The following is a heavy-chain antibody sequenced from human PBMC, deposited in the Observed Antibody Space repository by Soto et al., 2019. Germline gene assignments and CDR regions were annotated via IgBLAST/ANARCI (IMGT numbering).Heavy chain of an antibody. CDR2: IDPSDSYI. CDR3: ARHTYSASSWLDP. Sequence: PGESLKISCKGSGYDITTYWISWVRQMPGRGLEWVGRIDPSDSYINYSPSFQGHVTFSADRSTNTAYLQWNSLKASDTAIVYCARHTYSASSWLDPWGQGTLVTVSS. D-gene: IGHD5-12*01. CDR1: GYDITTYW. V-gene: IGHV5-10-1*01. J-gene: IGHJ5*02.